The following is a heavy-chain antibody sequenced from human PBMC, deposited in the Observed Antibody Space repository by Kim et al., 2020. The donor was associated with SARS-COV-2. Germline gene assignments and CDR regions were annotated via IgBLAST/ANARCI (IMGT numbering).Heavy chain of an antibody. CDR3: ARAPIIPGMLTTVTSEFSYAFYI. Sequence: GGSLRLSCAASGFTFSSYWMSWVRQAPGKGLEWVANIKQDGSEKYYVDSVKGRFTISRDNVKDSLYLQMNSLRAEDTAVYYCARAPIIPGMLTTVTSEFSYAFYIWGQGKMVTVSS. J-gene: IGHJ3*02. D-gene: IGHD4-17*01. CDR2: IKQDGSEK. CDR1: GFTFSSYW. V-gene: IGHV3-7*03.